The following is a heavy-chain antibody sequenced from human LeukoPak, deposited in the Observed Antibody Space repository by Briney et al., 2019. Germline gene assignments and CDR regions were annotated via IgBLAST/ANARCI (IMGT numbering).Heavy chain of an antibody. J-gene: IGHJ4*02. CDR2: IYYSGST. V-gene: IGHV4-39*01. CDR3: SAGRVANFDY. Sequence: SETLSLTCTVSGGSISSSSYYWGWIRQPPGKGLEWIGSIYYSGSTYYNPSLKSRVTISVGTSKNQFSLKLSSVTAADTAVYYCSAGRVANFDYWGQGTLVTVSS. CDR1: GGSISSSSYY.